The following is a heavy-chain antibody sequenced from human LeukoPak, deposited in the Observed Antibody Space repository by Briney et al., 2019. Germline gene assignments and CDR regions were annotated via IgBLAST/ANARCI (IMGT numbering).Heavy chain of an antibody. CDR3: ARDLKAVYYGSGSYCIGDNWFDP. D-gene: IGHD3-10*01. J-gene: IGHJ5*02. V-gene: IGHV1-2*02. Sequence: ASVKVSCKASGYTFTGYYMHWVRQAPGQGLEWMGWINPNSGGTNYAQKFQGRVTMTRDTSISTAYMELSRLRSDDTAVYYCARDLKAVYYGSGSYCIGDNWFDPWGQGTLVTVSS. CDR2: INPNSGGT. CDR1: GYTFTGYY.